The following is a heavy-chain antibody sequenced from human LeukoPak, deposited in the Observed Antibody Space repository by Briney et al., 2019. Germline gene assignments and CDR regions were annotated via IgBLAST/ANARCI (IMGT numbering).Heavy chain of an antibody. CDR1: GYTFTSYG. CDR3: ARRWLPYYFGMDV. Sequence: ASVKVSCKASGYTFTSYGISWVRQAPGQGLEWMGWMNPNSGNTGYAQKFQGRVTMTRSTSMSTAYMELSNLTSEDTAVYYCARRWLPYYFGMDVWGQGTTVTVSS. D-gene: IGHD5-18*01. J-gene: IGHJ6*02. V-gene: IGHV1-8*02. CDR2: MNPNSGNT.